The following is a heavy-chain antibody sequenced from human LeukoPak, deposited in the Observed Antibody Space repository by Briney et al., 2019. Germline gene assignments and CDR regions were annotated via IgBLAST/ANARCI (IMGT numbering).Heavy chain of an antibody. V-gene: IGHV1-69*01. CDR1: GGTFSSYA. J-gene: IGHJ6*02. Sequence: ASVKVSCKASGGTFSSYAISWVRQAPGQGLEWMGGIIPIFGTANYAQEFQGRATITADESTSTAYMELSSLRSEDTAVYYCARNSGLRYFREASYYYGMDVWGQGTTVTVSS. D-gene: IGHD3-9*01. CDR2: IIPIFGTA. CDR3: ARNSGLRYFREASYYYGMDV.